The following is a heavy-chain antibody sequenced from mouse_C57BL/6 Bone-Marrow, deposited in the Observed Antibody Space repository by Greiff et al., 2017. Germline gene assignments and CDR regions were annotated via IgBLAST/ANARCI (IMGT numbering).Heavy chain of an antibody. J-gene: IGHJ1*03. D-gene: IGHD1-1*01. V-gene: IGHV1-52*01. CDR3: ARHGSSWNWYFDV. CDR2: IDPSDSET. CDR1: GYTFTSYW. Sequence: QVRLQQPGAELVRPGSSVKLSCKASGYTFTSYWMHWVKQRPIQGLEWIGNIDPSDSETHYNQKFKDKATLTVDKSSSTAYMQLSSLTSEDSAVYYCARHGSSWNWYFDVWGTGTTVTVSS.